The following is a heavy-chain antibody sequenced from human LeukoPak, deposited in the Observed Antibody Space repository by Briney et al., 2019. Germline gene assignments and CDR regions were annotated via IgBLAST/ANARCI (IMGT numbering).Heavy chain of an antibody. CDR3: AKAEGATLYYYGVDV. V-gene: IGHV3-23*01. CDR1: EFTFSSYA. CDR2: ISSGGGDT. Sequence: GGSLRLSCVASEFTFSSYAMNWVRQAPGEGLEWLSTISSGGGDTYIADSVKGRFTISRDNSKYTLYLQMNRLRADDTTVYYCAKAEGATLYYYGVDVWGQGTTVTVSS. J-gene: IGHJ6*02.